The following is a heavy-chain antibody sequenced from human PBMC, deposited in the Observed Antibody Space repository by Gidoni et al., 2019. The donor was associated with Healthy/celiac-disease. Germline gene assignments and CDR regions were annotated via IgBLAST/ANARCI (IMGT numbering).Heavy chain of an antibody. Sequence: EVQLVESGGGLVQPGRSLRLSCAASGFTFDDYAMHWVRQDPGKGLEWVSGISWNSGSICYADSVKGRFTISRDNAKNSLYLQMNSLRAEDTALYYCAKDGYDFWSGYYLPYYYYMDVWGKGTTVTVSS. D-gene: IGHD3-3*01. CDR3: AKDGYDFWSGYYLPYYYYMDV. V-gene: IGHV3-9*01. CDR1: GFTFDDYA. CDR2: ISWNSGSI. J-gene: IGHJ6*03.